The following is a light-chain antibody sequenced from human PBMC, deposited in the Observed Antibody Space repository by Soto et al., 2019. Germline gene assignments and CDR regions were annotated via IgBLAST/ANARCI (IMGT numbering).Light chain of an antibody. CDR3: AAWDDSLSGSGYV. V-gene: IGLV1-47*01. Sequence: QLVLTQPPSASGTPGQRVTISCSGSSSKIGSNYVYWYQQLPGTAPKLLIYRYNQRPSGVPDRFSGSQSGTSASLAISGLRSEDEADYYCAAWDDSLSGSGYVFGTETKLTVL. J-gene: IGLJ1*01. CDR2: RYN. CDR1: SSKIGSNY.